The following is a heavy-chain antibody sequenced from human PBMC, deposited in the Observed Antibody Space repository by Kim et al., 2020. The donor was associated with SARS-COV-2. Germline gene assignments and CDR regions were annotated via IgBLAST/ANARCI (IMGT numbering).Heavy chain of an antibody. V-gene: IGHV4-4*02. CDR2: IYHSRST. CDR1: GGSISSSNR. D-gene: IGHD1-26*01. Sequence: SESLSLTCAVSGGSISSSNRWCGVHPPPGKGLWGIGEIYHSRSTYYNPSLKSRVTISVDKSKNQFSLKLSSVTAADTAVYYCATSPREQDGRASGFSANSGQGTLVTVSS. J-gene: IGHJ4*02. CDR3: ATSPREQDGRASGFSAN.